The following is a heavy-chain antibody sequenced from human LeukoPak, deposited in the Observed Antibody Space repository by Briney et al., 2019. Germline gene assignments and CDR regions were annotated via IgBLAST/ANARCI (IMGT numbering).Heavy chain of an antibody. CDR1: GGSISSGSYF. Sequence: SETLSLTCAVSGGSISSGSYFWGWIRQPPGKGLEWIGSIYYSGNTYYNPSLKSRVTISVDTSKNQFSLKLSSVTAADTAVYYCARLKEGIDYWGQGTLVTVSS. J-gene: IGHJ4*02. CDR3: ARLKEGIDY. CDR2: IYYSGNT. V-gene: IGHV4-39*01. D-gene: IGHD3-10*01.